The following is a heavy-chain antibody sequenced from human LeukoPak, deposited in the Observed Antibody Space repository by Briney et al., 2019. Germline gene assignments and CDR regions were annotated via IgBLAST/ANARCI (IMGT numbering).Heavy chain of an antibody. Sequence: TGGSLRLSCAASGFTVSSKYMSWVRQAPGKGLEWVSVIYSGGSTHYADSVKGRFTISRDNSKNTVYLQMNSLRAEDTAVYYCAREPTSNEYYYGSGSSGDAFDIWGQGTMVTVSS. CDR3: AREPTSNEYYYGSGSSGDAFDI. V-gene: IGHV3-66*01. J-gene: IGHJ3*02. D-gene: IGHD3-10*01. CDR2: IYSGGST. CDR1: GFTVSSKY.